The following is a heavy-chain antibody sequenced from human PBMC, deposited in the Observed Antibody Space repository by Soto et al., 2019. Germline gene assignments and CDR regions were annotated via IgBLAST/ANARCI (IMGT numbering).Heavy chain of an antibody. CDR2: INDNGNT. V-gene: IGHV4-59*01. J-gene: IGHJ3*01. D-gene: IGHD3-16*02. Sequence: SDTLSLTCTVSGGSIRTYYWSWLRQPPGKGLEWIGYINDNGNTNYNPSLERRVTISVDTSRNQFSLKLTSVTPADTAVYYCARDLYRTWSHDAFDFWGQGTTVTVSS. CDR1: GGSIRTYY. CDR3: ARDLYRTWSHDAFDF.